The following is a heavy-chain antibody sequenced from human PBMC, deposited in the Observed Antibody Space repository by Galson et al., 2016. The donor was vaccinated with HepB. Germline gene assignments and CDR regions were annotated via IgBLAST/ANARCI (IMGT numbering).Heavy chain of an antibody. CDR3: ARAAVSGGSHTLIDY. CDR2: ISYDGSNK. V-gene: IGHV3-30*03. CDR1: GFTFNNYG. D-gene: IGHD2-15*01. Sequence: SLRLSCAASGFTFNNYGMHWVRQAPGKGLDWVTVISYDGSNKYYAGSVKGRFTISRDNSKNTLYLQMNSLRPEDTAVYYCARAAVSGGSHTLIDYWGQGTLVTVSS. J-gene: IGHJ4*02.